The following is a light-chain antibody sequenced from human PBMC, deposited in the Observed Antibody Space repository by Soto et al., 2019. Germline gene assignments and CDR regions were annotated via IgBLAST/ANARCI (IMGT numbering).Light chain of an antibody. V-gene: IGKV3-20*01. CDR1: QSVGSYY. CDR2: GAS. Sequence: EIVLTQSPGTLSLSPGERPTLSCRASQSVGSYYLAWYQHKPGQSPRLRIYGASNRARGIPARFSGSGSGTDFTLTIDRLEPEDFAVYYCLHYGSSPPYTVGQGTKLESK. CDR3: LHYGSSPPYT. J-gene: IGKJ2*01.